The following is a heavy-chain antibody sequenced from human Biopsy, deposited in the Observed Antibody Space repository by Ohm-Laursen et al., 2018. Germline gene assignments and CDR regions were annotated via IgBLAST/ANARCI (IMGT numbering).Heavy chain of an antibody. Sequence: SLRLSCPATGFTFRTYLMTWVRQAPGKGLEWVANIKRDGSQSNHADSVKCRFTISRDNAKNSLYLQMNGLRAEDTAVYYCTRDTTYYAGTTYYDALDVWGQGTTVTVSS. J-gene: IGHJ3*01. CDR3: TRDTTYYAGTTYYDALDV. CDR1: GFTFRTYL. CDR2: IKRDGSQS. D-gene: IGHD2/OR15-2a*01. V-gene: IGHV3-7*01.